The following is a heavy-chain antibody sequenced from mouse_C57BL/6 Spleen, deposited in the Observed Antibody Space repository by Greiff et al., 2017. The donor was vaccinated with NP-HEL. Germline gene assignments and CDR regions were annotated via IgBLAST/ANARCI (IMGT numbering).Heavy chain of an antibody. J-gene: IGHJ2*01. Sequence: EVKLQESGPGLVKPSQSLSLTCSVTGYSITSGYYWNWIRQFPGNKLEWMGYISYDGSNNYNPSLKNRISITRYTSKNQFFLKLNSVTTEDTATYYCARIYYGSSYGDYWGQGTTLTVSS. CDR2: ISYDGSN. CDR3: ARIYYGSSYGDY. V-gene: IGHV3-6*01. CDR1: GYSITSGYY. D-gene: IGHD1-1*01.